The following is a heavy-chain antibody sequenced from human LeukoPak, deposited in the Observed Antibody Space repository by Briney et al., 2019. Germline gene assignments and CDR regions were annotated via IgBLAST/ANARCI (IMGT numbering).Heavy chain of an antibody. CDR2: INPISGGT. CDR3: ARAYMVRGVIKAGAFDY. J-gene: IGHJ4*02. V-gene: IGHV1-2*02. D-gene: IGHD3-10*01. CDR1: GYTFTGYY. Sequence: ASVKVSCKASGYTFTGYYMHWVRQAPGQGLEWMGWINPISGGTNYAQKFQGRVTMTRDTSISTAYMELSRLRSDDTAVYYCARAYMVRGVIKAGAFDYWGQGTLVTVSS.